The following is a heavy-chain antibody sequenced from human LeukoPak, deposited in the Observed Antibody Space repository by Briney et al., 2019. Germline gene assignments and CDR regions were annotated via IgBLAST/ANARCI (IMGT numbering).Heavy chain of an antibody. CDR2: IYHSGST. CDR1: GGSISSGGYY. J-gene: IGHJ4*02. V-gene: IGHV4-30-2*02. CDR3: ASGPYLFYGSGSYYPLDY. Sequence: SETLSLTCTVSGGSISSGGYYWSWIRQPPGKGLEWIGYIYHSGSTYYNPSLKSRVTISVDRSKNQFSLKLSSVTATDTAVYYCASGPYLFYGSGSYYPLDYWGQGTLVTVSS. D-gene: IGHD3-10*01.